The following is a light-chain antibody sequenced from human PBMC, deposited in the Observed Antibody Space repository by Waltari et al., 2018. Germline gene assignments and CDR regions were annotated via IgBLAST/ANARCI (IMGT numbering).Light chain of an antibody. CDR1: QSVSGG. V-gene: IGKV3-20*01. CDR2: GAS. J-gene: IGKJ1*01. CDR3: QPYLRLPVT. Sequence: EIVLTQSPGTLSLSLGERATVSCRASQSVSGGLAWYQQKPGQAPRLLIYGASTRATGIPARVSGSGSGTDCSLTNRRLEPDDFAVYYCQPYLRLPVTFGEGTTVEI.